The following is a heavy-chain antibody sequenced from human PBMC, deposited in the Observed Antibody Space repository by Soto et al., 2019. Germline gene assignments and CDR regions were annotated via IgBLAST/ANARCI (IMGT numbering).Heavy chain of an antibody. CDR1: GYTFTSYG. Sequence: QVQLVQSGAEVKKRGAPVKVSCKASGYTFTSYGISWVRQAPGQGLEWMGWISAYNDNTNYAQKLQGSVTMTTDTSTSTAYMELRSLRSDDTAVYYCASVPAADSSGPFDYWGQGTLVTVSS. CDR2: ISAYNDNT. D-gene: IGHD6-19*01. CDR3: ASVPAADSSGPFDY. V-gene: IGHV1-18*01. J-gene: IGHJ4*02.